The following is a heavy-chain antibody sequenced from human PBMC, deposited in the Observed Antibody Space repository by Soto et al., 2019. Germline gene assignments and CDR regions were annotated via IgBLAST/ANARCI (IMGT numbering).Heavy chain of an antibody. Sequence: PGESLKISCKGSGYSFTSYWISWVRQMPGKGLEWMGRIDPSDSYTNYSPSFQGHVTISADKSISTAYLQWSSLKASDTAMYYCARLNYNPATRNYYYGMDVWGQGXTVTVSS. CDR2: IDPSDSYT. CDR1: GYSFTSYW. J-gene: IGHJ6*02. V-gene: IGHV5-10-1*01. CDR3: ARLNYNPATRNYYYGMDV. D-gene: IGHD1-1*01.